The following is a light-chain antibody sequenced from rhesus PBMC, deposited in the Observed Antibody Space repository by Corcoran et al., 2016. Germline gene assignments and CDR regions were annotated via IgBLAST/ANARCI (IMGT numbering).Light chain of an antibody. J-gene: IGKJ2*01. Sequence: DIQMTQSPSSLSVSVGDRVTITCRASQGISDYLSWYKKKPGKAPKRLFYAASSLESGVPSRFSGSGSATEFTLTIRSLQPEDFAAYYCLQGYSTPYSFGQGTKVEIK. CDR1: QGISDY. CDR2: AAS. CDR3: LQGYSTPYS. V-gene: IGKV1-36*02.